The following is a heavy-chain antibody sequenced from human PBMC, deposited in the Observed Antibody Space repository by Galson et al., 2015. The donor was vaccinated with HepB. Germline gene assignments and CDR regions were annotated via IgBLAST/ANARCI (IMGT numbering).Heavy chain of an antibody. J-gene: IGHJ6*02. D-gene: IGHD6-13*01. CDR2: ISYDGSNQ. V-gene: IGHV3-30*18. Sequence: SLRLSCAASGFTFSSYGMHWVRQAPGKGLEWVAVISYDGSNQYYVDSVKGRFTISRDNSKNTLYLQMNSLRAEDTAVYYCAKGRERAAAHYYYYGMDVWGQGATVTVSS. CDR3: AKGRERAAAHYYYYGMDV. CDR1: GFTFSSYG.